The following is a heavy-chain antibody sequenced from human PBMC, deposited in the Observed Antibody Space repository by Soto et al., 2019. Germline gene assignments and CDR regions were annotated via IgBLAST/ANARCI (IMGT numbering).Heavy chain of an antibody. CDR1: GYTFTSYG. CDR2: ISAYNGNT. CDR3: ARDTCSSTSCYGYPNWFDP. Sequence: ASVKVSCKASGYTFTSYGISWVRQAPGQGLEWMGWISAYNGNTNYAQKLQGRVTMTTDTSTSTAYMELRSLRSDDTAVYYCARDTCSSTSCYGYPNWFDPWGQGTLVTVSS. D-gene: IGHD2-2*01. V-gene: IGHV1-18*01. J-gene: IGHJ5*02.